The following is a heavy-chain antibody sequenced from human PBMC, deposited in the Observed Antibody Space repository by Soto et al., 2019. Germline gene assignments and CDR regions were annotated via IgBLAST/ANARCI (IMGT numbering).Heavy chain of an antibody. CDR2: ISNDENIK. V-gene: IGHV3-33*01. CDR3: ARGIRGALEC. Sequence: XGSLRLSCVSSVFNFGNFGMHWVRHSPGKGLEWLTVISNDENIKQDSVRGRFAIARDNSKNTLYLHLTSLRAEDTAIYYCARGIRGALECWGQGTMVMVSS. CDR1: VFNFGNFG. J-gene: IGHJ4*02. D-gene: IGHD5-12*01.